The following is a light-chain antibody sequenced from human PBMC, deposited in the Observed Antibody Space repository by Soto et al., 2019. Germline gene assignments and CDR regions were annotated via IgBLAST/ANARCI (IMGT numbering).Light chain of an antibody. Sequence: QSVLTQPASVSGSPGQSITISCTGTNSDVGGYNYVSWYQQHPGKAPKLMIYEVSNRPSGVSNRFSGSKSGNTASLTISGLQAEDEADYYCSSDTSSSSSTLYVFGTGTKLTVL. J-gene: IGLJ1*01. CDR3: SSDTSSSSSTLYV. CDR1: NSDVGGYNY. CDR2: EVS. V-gene: IGLV2-14*01.